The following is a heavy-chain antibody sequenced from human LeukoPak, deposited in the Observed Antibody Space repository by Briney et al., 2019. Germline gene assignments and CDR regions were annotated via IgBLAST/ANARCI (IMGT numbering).Heavy chain of an antibody. CDR2: IHTNGNT. V-gene: IGHV4-4*09. D-gene: IGHD2-15*01. CDR3: AGLAGAATSITYHYFDV. J-gene: IGHJ2*01. CDR1: SGSISSYY. Sequence: SETLSLTCTVSSGSISSYYWRWIRQSPGMGLEWIAYIHTNGNTNYNPSLQSRVTISLHTTKNQFSLTLRSVAAADTGVYYCAGLAGAATSITYHYFDVGGRGTLVTVSS.